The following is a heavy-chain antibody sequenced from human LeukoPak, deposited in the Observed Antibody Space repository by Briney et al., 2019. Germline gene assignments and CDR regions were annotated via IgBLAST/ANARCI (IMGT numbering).Heavy chain of an antibody. D-gene: IGHD3-16*01. CDR3: ARDYKFGFDY. CDR1: GFTVSSNY. CDR2: IYTGETT. J-gene: IGHJ4*02. Sequence: PGGSLRLSCAASGFTVSSNYMSWVRQAPGKGLEWVSIIYTGETTHYADSVKGRFTISRDNSKNSLYLQMNSLRDEDTAVYYCARDYKFGFDYWGQGTLVAVSS. V-gene: IGHV3-66*01.